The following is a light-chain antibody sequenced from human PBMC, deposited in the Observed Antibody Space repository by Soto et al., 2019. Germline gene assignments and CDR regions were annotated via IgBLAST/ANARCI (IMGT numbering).Light chain of an antibody. CDR1: ELGNKY. CDR2: QDT. Sequence: SYKLTQSPSVSVSPGQPASITCSGDELGNKYASWYQQKPGQSPVLVIYQDTKRPSGIPERFSGSNSGNTATLTISGTQEMDEADYYCQAWDSSTYVVFGGGTKLTVL. V-gene: IGLV3-1*01. J-gene: IGLJ2*01. CDR3: QAWDSSTYVV.